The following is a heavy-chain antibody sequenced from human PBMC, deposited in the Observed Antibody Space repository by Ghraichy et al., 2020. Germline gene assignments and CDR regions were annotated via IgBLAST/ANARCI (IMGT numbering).Heavy chain of an antibody. J-gene: IGHJ5*02. CDR3: ARAPYGSGSYHGPHWFDP. CDR1: GYTFTSYY. Sequence: ASVKVSCKASGYTFTSYYMHWVRQAPGQGLEWMGIINPSGGSTSYAQKFQGRVTMTRDTSTSTVYMELSSLRSEDTAVYYCARAPYGSGSYHGPHWFDPWGQGTLVTVSS. D-gene: IGHD3-10*01. V-gene: IGHV1-46*03. CDR2: INPSGGST.